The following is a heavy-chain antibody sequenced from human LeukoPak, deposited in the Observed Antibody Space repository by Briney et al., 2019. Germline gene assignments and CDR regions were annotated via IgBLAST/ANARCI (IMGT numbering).Heavy chain of an antibody. CDR3: ARDADYGSGGNDAFDI. Sequence: PGGSLRLSCAASGFTFSSYAMHWVRQAPGKGLEYVSAISSNGGSTYYANSVKGRFTISRDNSKNTLYLQMGSLRAEDMAVYYCARDADYGSGGNDAFDIWGQGTMVTVSS. V-gene: IGHV3-64*01. D-gene: IGHD3-10*01. CDR1: GFTFSSYA. CDR2: ISSNGGST. J-gene: IGHJ3*02.